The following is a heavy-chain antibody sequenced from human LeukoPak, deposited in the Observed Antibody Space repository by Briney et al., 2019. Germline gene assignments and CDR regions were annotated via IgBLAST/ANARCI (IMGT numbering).Heavy chain of an antibody. CDR1: GGSFSGYY. CDR3: ARPYYYYVDV. J-gene: IGHJ6*03. CDR2: INHSGST. V-gene: IGHV4-34*01. Sequence: PSETLSLTCAVYGGSFSGYYWSWIRQPPGKGLEWIGEINHSGSTNYNPSLKSRVTISVDTSKNQFSLTPSSVTAADTAVYYCARPYYYYVDVWGKGTTVTVSS.